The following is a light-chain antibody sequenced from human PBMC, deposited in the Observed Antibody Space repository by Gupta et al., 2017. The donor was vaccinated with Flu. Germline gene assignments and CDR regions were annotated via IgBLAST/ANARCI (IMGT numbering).Light chain of an antibody. CDR2: AAS. V-gene: IGKV1-12*01. J-gene: IGKJ4*01. CDR3: QQGDSFPVT. CDR1: QGINSW. Sequence: GDRVTITCRASQGINSWLAWYQQKPGKAPKLLISAASSLQSGVPSRFSGSGYGTDFTLTISSLQPEDFATYFCQQGDSFPVTFGGGTKVEI.